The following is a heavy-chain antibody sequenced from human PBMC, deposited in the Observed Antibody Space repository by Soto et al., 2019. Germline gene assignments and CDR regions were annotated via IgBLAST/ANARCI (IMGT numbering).Heavy chain of an antibody. CDR2: IDPSDSYT. V-gene: IGHV5-10-1*01. CDR1: GYSFTSYW. CDR3: ARGGKAAAGTGYYYGMDV. J-gene: IGHJ6*02. D-gene: IGHD6-13*01. Sequence: GESLKISCKGSGYSFTSYWISWVRQMPGKGLGWMGRIDPSDSYTNYSPSFQGHVTISADKSISTAYLQWSSLKASDTAMYYCARGGKAAAGTGYYYGMDVWGQGTTVTVSS.